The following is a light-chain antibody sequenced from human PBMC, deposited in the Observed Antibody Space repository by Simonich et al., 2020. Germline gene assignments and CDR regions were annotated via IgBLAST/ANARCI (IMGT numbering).Light chain of an antibody. CDR3: SSYTSSSTNWV. CDR1: SSDVGGYNY. J-gene: IGLJ3*02. CDR2: DVS. V-gene: IGLV2-14*03. Sequence: QSALTQPASVSGSPGQSITISCTGTSSDVGGYNYVSWYQQHPGKAPKLMIYDVSNLPSWGSKRFSGSKAGNTASLTISGLQAEDEADYYCSSYTSSSTNWVFGGGTKLTVL.